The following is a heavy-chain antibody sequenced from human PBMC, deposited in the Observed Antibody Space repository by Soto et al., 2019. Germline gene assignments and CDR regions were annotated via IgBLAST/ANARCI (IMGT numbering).Heavy chain of an antibody. CDR2: IKSKTDGGTT. V-gene: IGHV3-15*01. CDR3: TTGVGYNWNADDAFDF. J-gene: IGHJ3*01. D-gene: IGHD1-1*01. CDR1: GFTFSNAW. Sequence: GGSLRLSCAASGFTFSNAWMSWVRQAPGKGLEWVGRIKSKTDGGTTDYAAPVKGRFTISRHDSKNTLYLQINSLKTEDTAVYYCTTGVGYNWNADDAFDFWGQGTMVTVSS.